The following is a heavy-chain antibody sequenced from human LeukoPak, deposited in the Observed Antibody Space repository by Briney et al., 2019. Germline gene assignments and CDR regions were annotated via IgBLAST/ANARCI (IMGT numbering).Heavy chain of an antibody. J-gene: IGHJ6*03. Sequence: SETLSLTCTVPGGSITSSAFHWGWIRQSPGKGLEWVGTIFYNESTNYNPSLKSRLTISVDKSKNQFYVKLTSVTVADTTVYYCARQGASIFGTVGYYYYMDVWGKGTTVTVSS. V-gene: IGHV4-39*01. CDR3: ARQGASIFGTVGYYYYMDV. CDR2: IFYNEST. D-gene: IGHD3-3*01. CDR1: GGSITSSAFH.